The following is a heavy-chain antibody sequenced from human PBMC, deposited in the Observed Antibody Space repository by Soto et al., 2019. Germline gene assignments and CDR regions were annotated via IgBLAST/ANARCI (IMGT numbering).Heavy chain of an antibody. D-gene: IGHD5-12*01. V-gene: IGHV3-7*01. CDR2: IKQDGSER. CDR1: GFTFSTYW. Sequence: PGGSLRLSCAASGFTFSTYWMSWVRQAPGKGLEWVANIKQDGSERYYADSVKGRFTISRDNAKNTLYLQLNSLRAEDTAVYYCLRGNSGYGNFDYWGQGTRVTVSS. CDR3: LRGNSGYGNFDY. J-gene: IGHJ4*02.